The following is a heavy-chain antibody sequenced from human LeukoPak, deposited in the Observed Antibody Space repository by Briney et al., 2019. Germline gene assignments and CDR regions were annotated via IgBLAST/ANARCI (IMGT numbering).Heavy chain of an antibody. V-gene: IGHV4-59*01. J-gene: IGHJ4*02. CDR1: GGSISSYH. D-gene: IGHD5-12*01. Sequence: SETLSLTCTVSGGSISSYHWSWIRQPPGKGLEWIGYIYYSGSTNYNPSLKSRVTISVDTSKNQFSLKLSSVTAADTAVYYCARGRGGYVYYFDYWGQGTLVTVSS. CDR2: IYYSGST. CDR3: ARGRGGYVYYFDY.